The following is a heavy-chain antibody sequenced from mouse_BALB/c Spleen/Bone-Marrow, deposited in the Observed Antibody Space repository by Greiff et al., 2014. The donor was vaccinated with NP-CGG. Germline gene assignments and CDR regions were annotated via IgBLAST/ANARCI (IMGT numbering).Heavy chain of an antibody. V-gene: IGHV1S135*01. CDR2: IDPYSGGT. D-gene: IGHD2-12*01. CDR1: SYSFTGYN. CDR3: ARSLLRRDALDY. J-gene: IGHJ4*01. Sequence: VQLQQSGPELEKPGASVRISCKASSYSFTGYNINWVRQSNGKSLEWIGYIDPYSGGTSYYQRFKDRATLTVDKSSSTAYMQLKSLTSEDSAVYYCARSLLRRDALDYWGQGTSVTVSS.